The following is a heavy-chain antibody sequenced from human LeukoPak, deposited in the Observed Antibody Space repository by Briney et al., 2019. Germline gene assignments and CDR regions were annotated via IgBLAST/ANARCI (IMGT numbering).Heavy chain of an antibody. J-gene: IGHJ4*02. CDR3: ARSGAAAGELDY. CDR1: GGSLSSGSYY. V-gene: IGHV4-61*02. Sequence: PSETLSLTCTVSGGSLSSGSYYWSWIRQPAGKGLEWIGRIYTSGSTNYNPSLKSRVTISVDTSKNQFSLKLSSVTAADTAVYYCARSGAAAGELDYWGQGTLVTVSS. CDR2: IYTSGST. D-gene: IGHD6-13*01.